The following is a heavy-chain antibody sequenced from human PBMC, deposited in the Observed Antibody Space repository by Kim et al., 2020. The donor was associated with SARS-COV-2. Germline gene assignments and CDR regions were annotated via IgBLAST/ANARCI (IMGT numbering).Heavy chain of an antibody. V-gene: IGHV1-46*02. CDR1: GYTFNTYY. D-gene: IGHD3-9*01. CDR2: INPSGGAT. CDR3: ARVGRGADWLPFDY. Sequence: ASVKVSCKASGYTFNTYYMHWVRQAPGQGLEWMGIINPSGGATNYAQKFQGRVTLTSDTSTSTVYMELSSLRSEDTAVYYCARVGRGADWLPFDYWGQGTLVTVSS. J-gene: IGHJ4*02.